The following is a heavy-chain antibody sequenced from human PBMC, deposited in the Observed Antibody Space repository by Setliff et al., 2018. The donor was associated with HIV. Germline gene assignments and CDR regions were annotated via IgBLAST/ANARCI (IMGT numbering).Heavy chain of an antibody. CDR1: DGSMTSGSYY. J-gene: IGHJ4*02. V-gene: IGHV4-39*01. CDR2: IYYSGSA. CDR3: ARHRVITGSFDY. Sequence: PSETLSLTCSVSDGSMTSGSYYWGWIRQPPGKGLEWIGSIYYSGSAYYNPSLKSRVTISVDTSKNQFSLKLNSVTAADTAVFYCARHRVITGSFDYWGQGTLVTVSS. D-gene: IGHD3-10*01.